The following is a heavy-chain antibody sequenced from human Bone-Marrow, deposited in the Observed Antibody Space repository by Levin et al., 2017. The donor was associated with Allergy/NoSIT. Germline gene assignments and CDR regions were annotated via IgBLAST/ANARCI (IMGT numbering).Heavy chain of an antibody. Sequence: SETLSLTCTVSGDSLSSYYWTWVRQPAGKGLEWIGRIYTSGTTNYNPSLESRVTISVDTSRNQFSLKLTSVTAADTAVYFCARERGIQLSLAYFDYWGQGALVTVSS. J-gene: IGHJ4*02. CDR2: IYTSGTT. CDR1: GDSLSSYY. D-gene: IGHD1-1*01. V-gene: IGHV4-4*07. CDR3: ARERGIQLSLAYFDY.